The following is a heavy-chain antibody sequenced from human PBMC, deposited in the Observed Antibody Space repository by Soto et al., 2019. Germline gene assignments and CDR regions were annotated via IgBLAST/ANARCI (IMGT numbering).Heavy chain of an antibody. V-gene: IGHV4-39*01. CDR2: IYYSGNT. CDR1: GGSISSSSYY. CDR3: ARHSPGYYYYGMDV. J-gene: IGHJ6*02. Sequence: QLQLQESGPGLVKPSETLSLTCTVSGGSISSSSYYWGWIRQPPGKGLEWIGSIYYSGNTYSNPSLKSRVTISVDTSKNQFSLKLSYVTAADTAVYYCARHSPGYYYYGMDVWGQGTTVTVSS.